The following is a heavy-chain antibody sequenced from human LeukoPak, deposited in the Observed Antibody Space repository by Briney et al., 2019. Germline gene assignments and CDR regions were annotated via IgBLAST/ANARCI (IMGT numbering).Heavy chain of an antibody. CDR1: GYTFTGYY. CDR3: ARVYYGSGSYRDPNWFDP. V-gene: IGHV1-2*02. J-gene: IGHJ5*02. Sequence: EASVKVSCKASGYTFTGYYMHRVRQAPGQGLEWMGWINPNSGGTNYAQKFQGRVTMTRDTSISTAYMELSRLRSDDTAVYYCARVYYGSGSYRDPNWFDPWGQGTLVTVSS. CDR2: INPNSGGT. D-gene: IGHD3-10*01.